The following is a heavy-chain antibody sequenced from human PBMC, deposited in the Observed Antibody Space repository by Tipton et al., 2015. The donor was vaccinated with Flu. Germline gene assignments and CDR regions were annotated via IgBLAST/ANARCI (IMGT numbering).Heavy chain of an antibody. CDR1: GYSFNTYG. D-gene: IGHD4-23*01. Sequence: QLVQSGAEVKKPGASVKVSCKTSGYSFNTYGISWVRQAPGQGLEWMGWISAYTNNRNYAQRFQGRVTLTTDASTGTVFMELRSLTSDDTAVYYCARDLQNYGGNSVNAFDIWGHGTMVTVSS. J-gene: IGHJ3*02. V-gene: IGHV1-18*01. CDR2: ISAYTNNR. CDR3: ARDLQNYGGNSVNAFDI.